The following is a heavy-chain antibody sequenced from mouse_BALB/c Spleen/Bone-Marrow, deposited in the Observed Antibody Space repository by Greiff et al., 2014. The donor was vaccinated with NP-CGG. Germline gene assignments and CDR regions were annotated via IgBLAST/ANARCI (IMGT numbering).Heavy chain of an antibody. CDR3: ARDGDNGAWFAY. J-gene: IGHJ3*01. V-gene: IGHV2-6-7*01. Sequence: QVQLQQSGPGLVAPSQSLSITCTVSGFSFTGYGVKWVRQPPGKGLEWLGMIWGDGSTDYNSDLKSRMGISKANATTQVLVKMNRRQPDDEAWYYCARDGDNGAWFAYWGQGTLVTVSA. D-gene: IGHD1-3*01. CDR1: GFSFTGYG. CDR2: IWGDGST.